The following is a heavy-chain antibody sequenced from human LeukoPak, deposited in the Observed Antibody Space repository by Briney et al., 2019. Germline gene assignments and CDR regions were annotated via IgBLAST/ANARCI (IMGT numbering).Heavy chain of an antibody. Sequence: PSETLSLTCIVSGGSISTHYRSWVRQPPGKGLEWIGYIYHGGSTNYNPSLESRVTISVDTSKNQFSLKMSSVTAADTAVYYCARWWYGSGWFWGQGILVAVSS. CDR3: ARWWYGSGWF. V-gene: IGHV4-59*11. CDR2: IYHGGST. CDR1: GGSISTHY. D-gene: IGHD6-19*01. J-gene: IGHJ4*02.